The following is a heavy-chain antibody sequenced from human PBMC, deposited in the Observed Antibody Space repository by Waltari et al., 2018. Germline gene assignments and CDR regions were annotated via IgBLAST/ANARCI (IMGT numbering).Heavy chain of an antibody. CDR2: INHSGST. J-gene: IGHJ3*02. CDR3: ASYPRRKFIAAAGTRGSVAFDI. CDR1: GGSFSGYY. D-gene: IGHD6-13*01. V-gene: IGHV4-34*01. Sequence: QVQLQQWGAGLLKPSETLSLTCAVYGGSFSGYYWRWIRQPPGTGLAWIGEINHSGSTNYNPSLKSRVTISVDTSKNQFSLKLSSVTAADTAVYYCASYPRRKFIAAAGTRGSVAFDIWGQGTMVTVSS.